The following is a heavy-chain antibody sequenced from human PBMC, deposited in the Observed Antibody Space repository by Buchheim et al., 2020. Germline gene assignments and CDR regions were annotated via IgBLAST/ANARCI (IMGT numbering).Heavy chain of an antibody. J-gene: IGHJ6*02. CDR3: ARDRSYALDV. Sequence: EVQLVESGGGLVQPGGSLRLSCAASGFDFSNSWMHWVRQAPGKGLVWVSHINSDGSTPTYADSVKGRFTISRDNAKNTVYLEMNSLRVEDTAVYYCARDRSYALDVWGQGTT. CDR1: GFDFSNSW. CDR2: INSDGSTP. V-gene: IGHV3-74*03.